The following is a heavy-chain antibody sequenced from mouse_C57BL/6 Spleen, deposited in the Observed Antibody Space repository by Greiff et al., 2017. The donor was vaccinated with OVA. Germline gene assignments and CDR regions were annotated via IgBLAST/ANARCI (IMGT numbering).Heavy chain of an antibody. CDR1: GFSLTSYG. D-gene: IGHD3-2*02. J-gene: IGHJ4*01. CDR3: AKGGSSGSYAMDY. CDR2: IWRGGST. V-gene: IGHV2-5*01. Sequence: VKLVESGPGLVQPSQSLSITCTVSGFSLTSYGVHWVRQSPGKGLEWLGVIWRGGSTDYNAAFMSRLSITKDNSKSQVFFKMNSLQADDTAIYYCAKGGSSGSYAMDYWGQGTSVTVSS.